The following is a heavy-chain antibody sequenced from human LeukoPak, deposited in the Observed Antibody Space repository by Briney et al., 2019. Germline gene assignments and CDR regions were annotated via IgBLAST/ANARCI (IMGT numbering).Heavy chain of an antibody. Sequence: GGSLRLSCAASGFTFSNAWMSWVRQAPGKGVEWVGRIKSKTDGGTTDYAAPVKGRFAISRGDSKNTLYLQMNSLKTEDTAVYYCTTPAGSCYSCAFDIWGQGTMVTVSS. V-gene: IGHV3-15*01. D-gene: IGHD2-15*01. CDR1: GFTFSNAW. CDR2: IKSKTDGGTT. J-gene: IGHJ3*02. CDR3: TTPAGSCYSCAFDI.